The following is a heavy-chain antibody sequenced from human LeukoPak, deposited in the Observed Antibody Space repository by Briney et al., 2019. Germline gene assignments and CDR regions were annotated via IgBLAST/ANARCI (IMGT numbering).Heavy chain of an antibody. CDR2: IYSGGST. D-gene: IGHD3-22*01. J-gene: IGHJ4*02. Sequence: GGSLRLSCAASGFTVSSNYMSWVRQAPGKGLEWVSIIYSGGSTYYADSVKGRFTISRDYSRNTLYLQMNSLRAEDTAVYYCARDYCDTSGPGGYFDYWGQGTLVTVSS. CDR1: GFTVSSNY. CDR3: ARDYCDTSGPGGYFDY. V-gene: IGHV3-53*01.